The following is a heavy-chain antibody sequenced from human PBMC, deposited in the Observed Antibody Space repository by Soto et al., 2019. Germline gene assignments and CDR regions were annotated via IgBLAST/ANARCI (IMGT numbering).Heavy chain of an antibody. V-gene: IGHV4-30-4*01. CDR3: ARDGLVVKDAFDI. D-gene: IGHD3-22*01. J-gene: IGHJ3*02. CDR1: GGSLSSGAYY. Sequence: QVQLQESGPGLVKPSQTQSLTCTVSGGSLSSGAYYWSWIRQPPGTGLEWIGYIYYSGSTYYNPSLKSRVTISVDTSKNQFSLKLSSVTAADTAVYYCARDGLVVKDAFDIWGQGTMVTVSS. CDR2: IYYSGST.